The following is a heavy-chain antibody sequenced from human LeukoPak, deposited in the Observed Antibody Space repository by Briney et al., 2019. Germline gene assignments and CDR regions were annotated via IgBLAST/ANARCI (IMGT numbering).Heavy chain of an antibody. CDR1: GFSFSRYS. Sequence: GGSLRLSCAASGFSFSRYSMNWVRQAPGKGLEWVSSISSSSSYIYYADSVKGRFTISRDNAKNSLYLQMNSLRAEDTAVYYCASPSIAPDSDWGQGTLVTVSS. D-gene: IGHD6-6*01. CDR2: ISSSSSYI. J-gene: IGHJ4*02. CDR3: ASPSIAPDSD. V-gene: IGHV3-21*01.